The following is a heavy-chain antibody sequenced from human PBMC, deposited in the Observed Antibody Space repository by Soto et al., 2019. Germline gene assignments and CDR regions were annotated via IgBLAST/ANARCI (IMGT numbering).Heavy chain of an antibody. V-gene: IGHV3-23*01. CDR1: GFTFSSYA. J-gene: IGHJ4*02. CDR2: ISGSGGST. D-gene: IGHD1-26*01. Sequence: EVQLLESGGGLVQPGGSLRLSCAASGFTFSSYAMSWVRQAPGKGLEWVSAISGSGGSTYYADSVKGRFTISRDNSKNTLYLQMNSLRAEDTAVYYCAKDRTGGWEVARKDYFDYWGQGILVTVSS. CDR3: AKDRTGGWEVARKDYFDY.